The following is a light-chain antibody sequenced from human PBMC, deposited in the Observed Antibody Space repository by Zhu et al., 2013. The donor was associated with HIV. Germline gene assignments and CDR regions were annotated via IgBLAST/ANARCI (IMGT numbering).Light chain of an antibody. CDR1: QSVSSN. CDR3: QQYGSSPLT. Sequence: EIVMTQSPATLSVSPGERATLSCRASQSVSSNLAWYQQRPGLAPRLLIYDASTRATGIPDRFSGSGSGTDFTLTISSLEPEDFAVYYCQQYGSSPLTFGGGTTLELK. CDR2: DAS. J-gene: IGKJ4*01. V-gene: IGKV3D-20*01.